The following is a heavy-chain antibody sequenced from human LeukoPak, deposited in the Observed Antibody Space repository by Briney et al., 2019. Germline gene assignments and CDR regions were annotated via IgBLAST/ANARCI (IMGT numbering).Heavy chain of an antibody. V-gene: IGHV1-24*01. CDR1: GYTLTELS. D-gene: IGHD4-11*01. J-gene: IGHJ4*02. Sequence: ASVKVSCKVSGYTLTELSMHWVRQAPGKGLEWMGGFDPEDGETIYAQKFQGRVTMTEDTSTDTAYMELSSLRSEDTAVYYCATVPPGYSIGAYDFDYWGQGTLVTVSS. CDR2: FDPEDGET. CDR3: ATVPPGYSIGAYDFDY.